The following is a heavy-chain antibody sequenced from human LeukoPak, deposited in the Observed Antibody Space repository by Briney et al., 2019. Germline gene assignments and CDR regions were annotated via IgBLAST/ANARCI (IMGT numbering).Heavy chain of an antibody. Sequence: GEALKIFCSASGDSFTTYCIVWVRHMPGKGLEWMRFNFPGDSDTRYSPYSEGQVTISADKSISTAYQQWSSLKASDTAMYYGAREGDDWGENDYWGEGTLVTVSS. D-gene: IGHD3-9*01. CDR1: GDSFTTYC. CDR2: NFPGDSDT. V-gene: IGHV5-51*01. J-gene: IGHJ4*02. CDR3: AREGDDWGENDY.